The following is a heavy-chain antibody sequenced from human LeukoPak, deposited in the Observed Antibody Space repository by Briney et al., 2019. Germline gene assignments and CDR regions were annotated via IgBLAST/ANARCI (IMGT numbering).Heavy chain of an antibody. CDR3: ARDLSGGKLRYFDWLPPDY. D-gene: IGHD3-9*01. Sequence: PGGSLRLSCAASGFTVSSNYMSWVRQAPGKGLEWVSVIYSGGSTYYADSVKGRFTISRDNSKNTLYLQMNSLRAEDTAVYYCARDLSGGKLRYFDWLPPDYWGQGTLVTVSS. CDR1: GFTVSSNY. V-gene: IGHV3-66*01. CDR2: IYSGGST. J-gene: IGHJ4*02.